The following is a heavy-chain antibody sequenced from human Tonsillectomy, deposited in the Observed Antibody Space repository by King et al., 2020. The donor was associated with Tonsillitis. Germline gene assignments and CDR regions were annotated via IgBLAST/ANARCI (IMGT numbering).Heavy chain of an antibody. CDR2: MNPNSGNT. D-gene: IGHD2-15*01. Sequence: QLVQSGAEVKKPGASVKVSCKASGYTFTSYDINWVRQATGQGLEWVGWMNPNSGNTGYAQKFQGRVTMTRNTSISTAYMELSSLRSEDTAVYYCARSGYCSLGSCYTPNYYYGMDVWGQGTTVTVSS. CDR1: GYTFTSYD. V-gene: IGHV1-8*02. J-gene: IGHJ6*02. CDR3: ARSGYCSLGSCYTPNYYYGMDV.